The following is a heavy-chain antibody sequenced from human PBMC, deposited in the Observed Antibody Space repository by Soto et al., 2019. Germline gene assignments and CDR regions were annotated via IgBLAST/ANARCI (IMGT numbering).Heavy chain of an antibody. V-gene: IGHV4-30-2*01. CDR2: IDHSGST. Sequence: QLQLQESGSGLVKPSQTLSLTCAVSGGSISSGGYSWSWIRQPPGKGLAWIGYIDHSGSTYYNPSLKSRVTISVDRPKNQFSLKLSSVTAADTAVYYCARCIAAAGMGWFDPWGQGTLVTVSS. J-gene: IGHJ5*02. D-gene: IGHD6-13*01. CDR1: GGSISSGGYS. CDR3: ARCIAAAGMGWFDP.